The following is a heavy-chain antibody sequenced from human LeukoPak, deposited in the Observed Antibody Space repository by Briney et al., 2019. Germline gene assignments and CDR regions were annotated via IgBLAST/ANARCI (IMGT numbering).Heavy chain of an antibody. CDR2: IYYSGST. J-gene: IGHJ4*02. V-gene: IGHV4-59*08. Sequence: SETLSLTCTLSGGSISSYYWSWIRQPPGKGLEWIGYIYYSGSTNYNPSLKSRVTISLDTSKNQFSLELSSVTAADTAVYYCARHGILDSSRKYCFDYWGQGTLVTVSS. CDR3: ARHGILDSSRKYCFDY. D-gene: IGHD6-13*01. CDR1: GGSISSYY.